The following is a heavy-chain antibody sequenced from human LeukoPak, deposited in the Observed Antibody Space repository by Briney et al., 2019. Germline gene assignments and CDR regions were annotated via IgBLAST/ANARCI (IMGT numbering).Heavy chain of an antibody. V-gene: IGHV1-46*01. Sequence: EASVKVSCKASGYTFTGYYMHWVRQAPGQGLEWMGIINPSGGSTSYAQKFQGRVTMTRDTSTSTVYMELSSLRSEDTAVYYCARDRDRGWPEYYYYYGMDVWGQGTTVTVSS. CDR2: INPSGGST. D-gene: IGHD6-19*01. CDR3: ARDRDRGWPEYYYYYGMDV. J-gene: IGHJ6*02. CDR1: GYTFTGYY.